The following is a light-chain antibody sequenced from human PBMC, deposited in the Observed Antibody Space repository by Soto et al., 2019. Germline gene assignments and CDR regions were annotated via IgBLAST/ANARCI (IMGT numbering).Light chain of an antibody. J-gene: IGKJ1*01. CDR3: QQYNSYSPT. Sequence: DIQMTQSPSTLSAFVGDRVTITCRASQSVNGWLAWYQQRPGKAPKLLIYDASTLESGVPSRFSGSGSGTEFTLTISSLQHDDFATYYCQQYNSYSPTLGQGNKGDIK. CDR1: QSVNGW. V-gene: IGKV1-5*01. CDR2: DAS.